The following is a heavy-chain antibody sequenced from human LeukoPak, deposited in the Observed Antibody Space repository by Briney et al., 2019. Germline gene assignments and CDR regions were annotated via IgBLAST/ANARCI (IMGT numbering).Heavy chain of an antibody. Sequence: SETLSLTCTVSGDSMSDSYWSWIRQPAGKGLEWIGRIYASGSTNYNPSLKSRVTLSVDTSSIQFSLTLSSVTAADTAVYHCARDIRSHNGPGGYYYYYMDVWGKGTTVTVSS. CDR3: ARDIRSHNGPGGYYYYYMDV. CDR1: GDSMSDSY. CDR2: IYASGST. D-gene: IGHD2-8*01. J-gene: IGHJ6*03. V-gene: IGHV4-4*07.